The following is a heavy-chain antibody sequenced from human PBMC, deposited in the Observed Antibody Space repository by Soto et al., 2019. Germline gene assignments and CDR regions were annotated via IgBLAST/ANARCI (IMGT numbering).Heavy chain of an antibody. Sequence: GASVKVSCKASGGTFSSYAISWVRQAPGQGLEWMGGIIPIFGTANYAQKFQGRVTITADESTSTAYMELSSLRSEDTAVYYCASLAAAGIFWFDPWGQGTLVTVSS. CDR1: GGTFSSYA. D-gene: IGHD6-13*01. J-gene: IGHJ5*02. CDR2: IIPIFGTA. V-gene: IGHV1-69*13. CDR3: ASLAAAGIFWFDP.